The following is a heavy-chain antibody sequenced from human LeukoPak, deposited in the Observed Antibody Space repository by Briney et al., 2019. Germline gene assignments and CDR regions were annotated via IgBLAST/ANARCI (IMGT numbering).Heavy chain of an antibody. Sequence: GGSLRLSCAASGFTFSSYAMHWVRQAPGKGLEWVAVISYDGSNKYYADSVKGRFTISRDNSKNTLYLQMNSLRAEDTAVYYCARLMSSYAFDIWGQGTMVTVSS. J-gene: IGHJ3*02. D-gene: IGHD3-16*01. V-gene: IGHV3-30-3*01. CDR2: ISYDGSNK. CDR3: ARLMSSYAFDI. CDR1: GFTFSSYA.